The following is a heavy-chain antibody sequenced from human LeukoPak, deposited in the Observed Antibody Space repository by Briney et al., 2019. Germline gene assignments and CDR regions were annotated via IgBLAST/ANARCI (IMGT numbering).Heavy chain of an antibody. V-gene: IGHV4-34*01. CDR1: GGSFSGYY. CDR3: ARVARARYYYYMDV. J-gene: IGHJ6*03. Sequence: KPSETLSLTCAVYGGSFSGYYWSWIRQPPGKGLEWIGEINHSGSTNYNPSLKSRVTISVDTSKNQFSLKLSSVTAADTAVYYCARVARARYYYYMDVWGKGTTVTVSS. CDR2: INHSGST.